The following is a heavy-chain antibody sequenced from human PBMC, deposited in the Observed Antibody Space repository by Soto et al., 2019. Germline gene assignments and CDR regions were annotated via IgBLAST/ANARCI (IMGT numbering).Heavy chain of an antibody. V-gene: IGHV3-23*01. CDR1: GFTFSSYA. CDR2: ISGSGGST. Sequence: EVQLLESGGGLVQPGGSLRLSCAASGFTFSSYAMSWVRQAPGKGLEWVSAISGSGGSTYYADSVKGRFTISRDNSKNTMYLQMNSLRAEDTAVYYCAKDSRTRVVMAPLGDYWGQGTLVTVSS. D-gene: IGHD3-3*01. J-gene: IGHJ4*02. CDR3: AKDSRTRVVMAPLGDY.